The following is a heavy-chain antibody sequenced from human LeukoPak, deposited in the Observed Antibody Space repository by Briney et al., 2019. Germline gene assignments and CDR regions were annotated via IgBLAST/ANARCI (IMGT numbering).Heavy chain of an antibody. Sequence: PSETLSLTCTVSGGSISSSSYYWGWIRQPPGKGLEWIGSIYYSGSTYYNPSLKSRVTISVDTSKNQFSLKLSSVTAADTAVYYCARQWLAGSAIDYWGQGTLVTVSS. J-gene: IGHJ4*02. D-gene: IGHD6-19*01. V-gene: IGHV4-39*01. CDR1: GGSISSSSYY. CDR2: IYYSGST. CDR3: ARQWLAGSAIDY.